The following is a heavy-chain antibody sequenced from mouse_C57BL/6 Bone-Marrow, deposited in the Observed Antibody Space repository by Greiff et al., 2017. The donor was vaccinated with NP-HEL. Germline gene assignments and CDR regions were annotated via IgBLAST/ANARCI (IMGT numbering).Heavy chain of an antibody. J-gene: IGHJ4*01. CDR3: ARLYGSSPYAMDY. D-gene: IGHD1-1*01. CDR2: ISDGGSYT. CDR1: GFTFSSYA. Sequence: EVKLMESGGGLVKPGGSLKLSCAASGFTFSSYAMSWVRQTPEKRLEWVATISDGGSYTYYPDNVKGRFTISRDNAKNNLYLQMSHLKSEDTAMYYCARLYGSSPYAMDYWGQGTSVTVSS. V-gene: IGHV5-4*03.